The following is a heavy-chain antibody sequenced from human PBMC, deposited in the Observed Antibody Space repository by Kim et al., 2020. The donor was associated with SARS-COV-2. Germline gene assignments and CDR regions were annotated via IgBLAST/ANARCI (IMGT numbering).Heavy chain of an antibody. D-gene: IGHD1-1*01. CDR3: AKDRGHTGLDLYGIDV. Sequence: GGSLRLSCVASGFAFKGFAMNWVRQAPGKGLEWVATISGSGGSAYYADSVTGRFTISRENSKDTLYLQMNTLRVDDTAVYFCAKDRGHTGLDLYGIDVWGQGTTVTVSS. CDR1: GFAFKGFA. J-gene: IGHJ6*02. CDR2: ISGSGGSA. V-gene: IGHV3-23*01.